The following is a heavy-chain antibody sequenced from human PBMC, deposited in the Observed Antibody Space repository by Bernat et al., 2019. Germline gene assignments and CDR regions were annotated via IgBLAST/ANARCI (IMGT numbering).Heavy chain of an antibody. CDR2: IHYSGTT. CDR1: GGSISSNSYY. CDR3: ARTLGVAAATGGY. D-gene: IGHD6-13*01. J-gene: IGHJ4*02. V-gene: IGHV4-39*01. Sequence: QLQLQESGPGLVKPSETLSLTCSISGGSISSNSYYWGWIRQPPGKGLEWIGSIHYSGTTYYNPSFESRLTISVDTSKNQFSLKLRSVTAADTAVYYCARTLGVAAATGGYWGQGTLVTVSS.